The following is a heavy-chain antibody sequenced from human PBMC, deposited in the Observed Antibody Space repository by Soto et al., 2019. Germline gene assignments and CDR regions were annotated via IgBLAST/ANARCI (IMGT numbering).Heavy chain of an antibody. CDR2: ISVYSGNT. D-gene: IGHD6-19*01. CDR3: ARDSWGLAVPDYHYYAMDV. Sequence: QVQLVQSGAELKKPGASVKVSCEASGYTFSSYGVSWVRQAPGQGLEWMGWISVYSGNTNYARKLQGRVTMTRDIYTRAVYMELRSLTSADPPVYYCARDSWGLAVPDYHYYAMDVWGQGTTVTVSS. V-gene: IGHV1-18*04. J-gene: IGHJ6*02. CDR1: GYTFSSYG.